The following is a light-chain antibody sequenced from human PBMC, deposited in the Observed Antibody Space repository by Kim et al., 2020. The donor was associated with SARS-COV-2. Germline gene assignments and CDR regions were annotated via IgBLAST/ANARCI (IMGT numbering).Light chain of an antibody. V-gene: IGKV3-20*01. J-gene: IGKJ4*01. Sequence: EIVLTQSPGTLSLSPGERATLSCMASQTVSGDYLAWYQQRPSQAPTLLIYGASTRATGIPDRFRGGGSGTDFTLTISRLEPEDFAVYYCQQYGRSPPTFGGGTKLEI. CDR1: QTVSGDY. CDR3: QQYGRSPPT. CDR2: GAS.